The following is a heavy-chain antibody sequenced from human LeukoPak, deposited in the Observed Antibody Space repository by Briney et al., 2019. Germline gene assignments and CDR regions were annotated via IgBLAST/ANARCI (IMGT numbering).Heavy chain of an antibody. CDR1: GFTFSSNT. D-gene: IGHD2-8*01. CDR2: ISSSSSYI. Sequence: GGSLRLSCAASGFTFSSNTMNWVRQAPGKGLEWVPSISSSSSYIYHADSVKGRFTISRDNAKKSLYLQMNSLRAEDTAVYYCARGTRDCTNGVCFAFDIWGQGTMVTVSS. CDR3: ARGTRDCTNGVCFAFDI. J-gene: IGHJ3*02. V-gene: IGHV3-21*01.